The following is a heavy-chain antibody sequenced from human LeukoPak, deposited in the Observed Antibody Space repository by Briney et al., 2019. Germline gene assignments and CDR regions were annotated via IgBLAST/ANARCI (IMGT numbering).Heavy chain of an antibody. D-gene: IGHD1-26*01. CDR2: IYYSGST. V-gene: IGHV4-61*01. CDR1: GGSVSSGSYY. CDR3: AGGGTYYYYYHY. J-gene: IGHJ4*02. Sequence: PSETLSLTCTVSGGSVSSGSYYWSWIRQPPGKGLEWIGYIYYSGSTNYNPSLKSRVTISVDTSKNQFSLKLSSVTAADTAVYYCAGGGTYYYYYHYWGQGTLVTVSS.